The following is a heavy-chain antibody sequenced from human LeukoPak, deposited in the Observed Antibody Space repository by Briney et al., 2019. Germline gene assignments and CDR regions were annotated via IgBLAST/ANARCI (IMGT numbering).Heavy chain of an antibody. V-gene: IGHV1-2*06. CDR2: INPNSGGT. D-gene: IGHD2/OR15-2a*01. CDR3: ARDLYDLAAFDI. Sequence: GASVKVSCKASGYTFTGYYMDWVRQAPGQGREWMGRINPNSGGTNYAQKFQGRVTMTRDTSISTAYMELSRLRSDDTAVYYCARDLYDLAAFDIWGQGTMVTVSS. CDR1: GYTFTGYY. J-gene: IGHJ3*02.